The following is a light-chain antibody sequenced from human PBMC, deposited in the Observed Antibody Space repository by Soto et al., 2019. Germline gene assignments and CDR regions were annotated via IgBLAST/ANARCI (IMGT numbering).Light chain of an antibody. CDR1: QSVSTW. CDR3: QQYNSNPLT. V-gene: IGKV1-5*01. CDR2: EAY. Sequence: DIQMTQSPSTLSASVGDRVTITCRASQSVSTWLAWYQQKPGKVPKLLIYEAYSLESGVPSRFSGSGSGTEFTLTISSLQPDDFATYYCQQYNSNPLTFGGGTKVEIK. J-gene: IGKJ4*01.